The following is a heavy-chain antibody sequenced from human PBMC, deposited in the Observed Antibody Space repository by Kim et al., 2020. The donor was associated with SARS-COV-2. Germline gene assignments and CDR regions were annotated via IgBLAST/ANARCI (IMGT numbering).Heavy chain of an antibody. CDR3: ATYGGNSGFDN. Sequence: SETLSLTCSVSGVSISRYFWSWIRQPPGKGLEWIVYIYYTGSTNYNPSLKGRVTISLDTPKNQVSLSLNSVTAADTAVYYCATYGGNSGFDNWGQGTLVT. J-gene: IGHJ4*02. V-gene: IGHV4-59*13. CDR2: IYYTGST. D-gene: IGHD4-17*01. CDR1: GVSISRYF.